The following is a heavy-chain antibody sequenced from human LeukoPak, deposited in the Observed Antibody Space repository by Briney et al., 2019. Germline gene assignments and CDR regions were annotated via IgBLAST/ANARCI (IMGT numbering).Heavy chain of an antibody. CDR1: GYTFTSYY. CDR2: INTSVGST. CDR3: AREEQQRALDY. Sequence: ASVKVSCKASGYTFTSYYMHWVRQAPGQGLEWMGIINTSVGSTSYAQKFQGRVTMTRDTSTSTVYMELSSLRTEDTAVYYCAREEQQRALDYWGQGTLVTVSS. J-gene: IGHJ4*02. V-gene: IGHV1-46*03. D-gene: IGHD6-13*01.